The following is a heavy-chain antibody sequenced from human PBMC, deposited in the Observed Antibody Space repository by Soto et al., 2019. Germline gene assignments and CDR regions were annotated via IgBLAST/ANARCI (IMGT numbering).Heavy chain of an antibody. CDR2: ISGSGGST. D-gene: IGHD6-13*01. Sequence: EVQLLESGGGLVQPGGSLRLSCAASGFTFSSYAMSWVRQAPGKGLEWVSVISGSGGSTYYADSVKGRFTISRDNSENTLYLQMNSLRAEDTAVYYCARRSSSWSFDYWGQGPLVTVSS. CDR3: ARRSSSWSFDY. CDR1: GFTFSSYA. V-gene: IGHV3-23*01. J-gene: IGHJ4*02.